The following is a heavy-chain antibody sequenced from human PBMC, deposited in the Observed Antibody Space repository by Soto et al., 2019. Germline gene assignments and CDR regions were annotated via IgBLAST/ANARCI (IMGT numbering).Heavy chain of an antibody. CDR1: GFTFSSYS. V-gene: IGHV3-21*06. CDR2: ISSSSSNI. D-gene: IGHD3-16*01. CDR3: ARDGGRGGGGYFDL. J-gene: IGHJ2*01. Sequence: EVQLVESGGGLVKPGGSLRLSCAASGFTFSSYSMNWVRQAPGKGLEWVSSISSSSSNIYYADAVKGRFTMSRDNAKNLGVLQMNSLRGEDTGGYYCARDGGRGGGGYFDLWGRGTLVTVSS.